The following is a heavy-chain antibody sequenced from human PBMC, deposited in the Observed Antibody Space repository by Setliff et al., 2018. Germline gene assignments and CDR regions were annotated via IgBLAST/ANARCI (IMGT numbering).Heavy chain of an antibody. V-gene: IGHV4-59*01. D-gene: IGHD3-9*01. CDR1: GGSISSYY. CDR2: IYNPGSS. CDR3: ARGGDWFFHFDC. J-gene: IGHJ4*02. Sequence: TSETLSLTCTVSGGSISSYYWSWIRQPPGKGLEWIAYIYNPGSSNYNPSLKGRVNISVDTSRNQVSLKLKSVTAADTAVYYCARGGDWFFHFDCWGQGTLVTVSS.